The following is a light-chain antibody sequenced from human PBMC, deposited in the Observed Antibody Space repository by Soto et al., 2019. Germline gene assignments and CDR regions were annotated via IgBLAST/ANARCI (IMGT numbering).Light chain of an antibody. J-gene: IGKJ2*01. CDR1: QSISSW. CDR2: DAS. Sequence: DIQMTQSPSTLSASVGDRVTITCRASQSISSWLAWYQQKPGKAPKLLIYDASSLESGVPSRFSGSGSGTELTPTISRLQPDDFATYYCQQYNSYRYTFGQGTKLEIK. V-gene: IGKV1-5*01. CDR3: QQYNSYRYT.